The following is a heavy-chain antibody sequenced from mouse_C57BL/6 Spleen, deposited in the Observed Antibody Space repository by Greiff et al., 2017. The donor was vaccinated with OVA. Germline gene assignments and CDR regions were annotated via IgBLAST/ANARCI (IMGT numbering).Heavy chain of an antibody. CDR1: GYTFTSYW. V-gene: IGHV1-69*01. CDR2: IDPSDSYT. CDR3: ARYYYGSGYAMDY. D-gene: IGHD1-1*01. Sequence: QVHVKQPGAELVMPGASVKLSCKASGYTFTSYWMHWVKQRPGQGLEWIGEIDPSDSYTNYNQKFKGKSTLTVDKSSSTAYMQLSSLTSEDSAVYYCARYYYGSGYAMDYWGQGTSVTVSS. J-gene: IGHJ4*01.